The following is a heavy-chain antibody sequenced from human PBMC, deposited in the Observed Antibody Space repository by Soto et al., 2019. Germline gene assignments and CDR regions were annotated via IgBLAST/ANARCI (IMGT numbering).Heavy chain of an antibody. Sequence: QVKLVESGGGVVQPGRSLRLSCAASGFTFSIYGMPWVRQAPGKGLEWVAVISYEGSKKYYVDSVKGRFTISRDNSKNTLYLQMNSLRVEDTAVYSCAKIDTSSWYSPCFDPWGQGTLVTVSS. CDR1: GFTFSIYG. J-gene: IGHJ5*02. CDR2: ISYEGSKK. D-gene: IGHD6-13*01. V-gene: IGHV3-30*18. CDR3: AKIDTSSWYSPCFDP.